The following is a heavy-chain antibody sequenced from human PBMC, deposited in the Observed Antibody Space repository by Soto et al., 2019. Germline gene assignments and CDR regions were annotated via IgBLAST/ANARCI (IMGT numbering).Heavy chain of an antibody. J-gene: IGHJ5*02. D-gene: IGHD1-26*01. V-gene: IGHV1-8*01. Sequence: ASVKVSCKASGYTFTSYDINWVRQATGQGLEWMGWMNPNGGNTGYAQKFQGRVTMTRNTSIGTAYMELSSLRSEDTAVYYCSRVVLSWSYYWFDPWGQGTLVTVSS. CDR3: SRVVLSWSYYWFDP. CDR2: MNPNGGNT. CDR1: GYTFTSYD.